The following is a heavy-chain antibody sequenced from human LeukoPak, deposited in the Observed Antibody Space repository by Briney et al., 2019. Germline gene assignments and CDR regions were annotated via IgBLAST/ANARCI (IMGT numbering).Heavy chain of an antibody. V-gene: IGHV4-39*07. CDR3: ARGQKTGRLSGGLGR. Sequence: PSETLSLTCTVSGGSISSSSYYWGWIRQPPGKGLEWIGSIYYSGSTYYNPSLKSRVTISVDTSKNQFSLKLSSVTAADTAVYYCARGQKTGRLSGGLGRWGQGTLVTVSS. CDR1: GGSISSSSYY. CDR2: IYYSGST. J-gene: IGHJ4*02. D-gene: IGHD3-9*01.